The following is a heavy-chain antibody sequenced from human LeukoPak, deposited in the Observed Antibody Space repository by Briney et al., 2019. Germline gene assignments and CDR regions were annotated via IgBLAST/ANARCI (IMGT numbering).Heavy chain of an antibody. D-gene: IGHD1-26*01. J-gene: IGHJ6*02. Sequence: ASVKVSCKASGGTFSSYAISWVRQAPGQGLEWMGRIIPILGIANYAQKFQGRVTMTRDTSTSTVYMELSGLRSEDTAVYYCARARGWGHYYYYGMDVWGQGTTVTVSS. CDR3: ARARGWGHYYYYGMDV. CDR1: GGTFSSYA. CDR2: IIPILGIA. V-gene: IGHV1-69*04.